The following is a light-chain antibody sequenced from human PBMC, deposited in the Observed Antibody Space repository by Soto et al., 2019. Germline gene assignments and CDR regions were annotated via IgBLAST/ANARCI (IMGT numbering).Light chain of an antibody. CDR2: GAS. CDR3: QQFDAWRT. CDR1: QTIGNK. V-gene: IGKV3-15*01. J-gene: IGKJ1*01. Sequence: DMVLAQAPASLSVTAGERVTLSFRATQTIGNKLAWYLQRPGQAPRLLIYGASTRATGIPARFSGSGSGTEFTLTMSRLQSENFGVDFCQQFDAWRTFGQGTKVEIK.